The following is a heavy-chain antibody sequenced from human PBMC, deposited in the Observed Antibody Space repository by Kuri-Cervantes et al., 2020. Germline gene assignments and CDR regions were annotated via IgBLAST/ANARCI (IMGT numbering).Heavy chain of an antibody. J-gene: IGHJ6*02. CDR1: GFAFSGYW. Sequence: GESLKISCVASGFAFSGYWMNWVRQAPGKGLEWVANIKEDGSEKDGSEKYYVDSVKGRFTISRDNAKNSLYLQMNSLRAEDTAVYYCAREIMAVAGNTPWGQGTTVTVSS. CDR3: AREIMAVAGNTP. CDR2: IKEDGSEKDGSEK. V-gene: IGHV3-7*01. D-gene: IGHD6-19*01.